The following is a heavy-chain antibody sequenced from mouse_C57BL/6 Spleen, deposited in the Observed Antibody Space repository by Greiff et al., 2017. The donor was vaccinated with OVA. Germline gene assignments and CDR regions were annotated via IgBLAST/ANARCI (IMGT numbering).Heavy chain of an antibody. CDR1: GFTFSSYA. D-gene: IGHD2-5*01. Sequence: DVMLVESGGGLVKPGGSLKLSCAASGFTFSSYAMSWVRQTPEKRLEWVATISDGGSYTYYPDNVKGRFTISRDNAKNNLYLQMSHLKSEDTAMYYCAREDYSNYLYYVDYWGQGTTLTVSS. V-gene: IGHV5-4*01. J-gene: IGHJ2*01. CDR2: ISDGGSYT. CDR3: AREDYSNYLYYVDY.